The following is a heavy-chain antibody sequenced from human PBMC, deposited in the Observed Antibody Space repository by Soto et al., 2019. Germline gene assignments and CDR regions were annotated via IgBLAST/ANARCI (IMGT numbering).Heavy chain of an antibody. CDR1: GYSFTSYW. Sequence: GESLKISCKGSGYSFTSYWISWVRQMPGKGLEWMGRIDPSDSYTNYSPSFQGHVTISADKSISTAYLQWSSLKASDTAMYYCASHDYGDYGSDYWGQGTLVTVPQ. V-gene: IGHV5-10-1*01. CDR3: ASHDYGDYGSDY. J-gene: IGHJ4*02. CDR2: IDPSDSYT. D-gene: IGHD4-17*01.